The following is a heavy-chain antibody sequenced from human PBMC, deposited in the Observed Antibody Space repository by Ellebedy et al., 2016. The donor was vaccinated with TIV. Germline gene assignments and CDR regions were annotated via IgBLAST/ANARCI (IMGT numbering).Heavy chain of an antibody. J-gene: IGHJ4*02. CDR2: ISDSGGST. D-gene: IGHD2-15*01. CDR3: AKRDGGY. V-gene: IGHV3-23*01. Sequence: GKSLKISCAASGFTFNNYAMSWVRQAPGKGLEWVSTISDSGGSTYYADSVKGRLTISRDNSKNTLYLQMSSLSADDTALYYCAKRDGGYWGQGTLVTVSS. CDR1: GFTFNNYA.